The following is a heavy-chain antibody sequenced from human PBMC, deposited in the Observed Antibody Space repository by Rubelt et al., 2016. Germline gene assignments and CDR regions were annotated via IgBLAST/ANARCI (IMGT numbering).Heavy chain of an antibody. J-gene: IGHJ6*02. CDR2: INSDGSST. D-gene: IGHD3-9*01. CDR3: ARRRRVEATGTRYRGMDV. Sequence: EVQLLESGGGLVQPGGSLRLSCAASGFTFSSYWMHWVRQVPGKGLVWVSRINSDGSSTIYVDSVTSRFTISRDNAKNMLYLKMNSLRAEETAVYYWARRRRVEATGTRYRGMDVWGQGTTVTVSS. V-gene: IGHV3-74*02. CDR1: GFTFSSYW.